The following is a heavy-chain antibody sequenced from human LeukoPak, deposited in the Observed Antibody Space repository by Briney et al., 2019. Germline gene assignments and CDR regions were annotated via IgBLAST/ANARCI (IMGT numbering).Heavy chain of an antibody. V-gene: IGHV4-59*12. CDR3: ARDGNSYPEYFQH. CDR2: IYYSGST. CDR1: GGSISSYY. Sequence: SETLSLTCTVSGGSISSYYWSWIRQPPGKGLEWIGYIYYSGSTNYNPSLKSRVTISVDTSKNQFSLKLSSVTAADTAVYYCARDGNSYPEYFQHWGQGTLVTVSS. J-gene: IGHJ1*01. D-gene: IGHD4-23*01.